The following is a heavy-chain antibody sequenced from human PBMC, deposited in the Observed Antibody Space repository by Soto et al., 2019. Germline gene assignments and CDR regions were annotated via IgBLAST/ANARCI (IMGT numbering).Heavy chain of an antibody. D-gene: IGHD3-3*01. Sequence: EVQLLESGGGLVQPGGSLKLSCAASGFTFSSRAMSWVRQAPGKGLNWVSIISASGDNTYYADSVKGRFTISRDNSKNTLYLQVNSLRAEDTAVYYCAKLTYCDLWSGSHDSWGQGTLVTVSS. J-gene: IGHJ4*02. V-gene: IGHV3-23*01. CDR2: ISASGDNT. CDR1: GFTFSSRA. CDR3: AKLTYCDLWSGSHDS.